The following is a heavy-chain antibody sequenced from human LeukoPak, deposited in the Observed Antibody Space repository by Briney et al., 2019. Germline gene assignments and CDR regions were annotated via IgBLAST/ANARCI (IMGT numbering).Heavy chain of an antibody. CDR3: ARRGSGSYVLDY. Sequence: ASVRVSCKASGYTFTRYYMHWVRQAPGQGLEWMGIINPSDGVIDYAQKFQDRVSMTRDTSTSTVYMDLSSLRSEDTAVYYCARRGSGSYVLDYWGQGNLGTVSS. CDR2: INPSDGVI. J-gene: IGHJ4*02. V-gene: IGHV1-46*01. D-gene: IGHD3-10*01. CDR1: GYTFTRYY.